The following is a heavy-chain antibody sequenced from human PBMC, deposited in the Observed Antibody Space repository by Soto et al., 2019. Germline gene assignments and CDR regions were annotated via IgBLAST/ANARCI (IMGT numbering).Heavy chain of an antibody. Sequence: ESGGGVVQPGRSLRLSCAASGFTFSSYGMHWVRQAPGKGLEWVAVISYDGSNKYYADSVKGRFTISRDNSKNTLYLQMNSLRAEDTAVYYCAQEGDYHNYWGQETLVTVSS. V-gene: IGHV3-30*18. D-gene: IGHD4-17*01. J-gene: IGHJ4*02. CDR2: ISYDGSNK. CDR3: AQEGDYHNY. CDR1: GFTFSSYG.